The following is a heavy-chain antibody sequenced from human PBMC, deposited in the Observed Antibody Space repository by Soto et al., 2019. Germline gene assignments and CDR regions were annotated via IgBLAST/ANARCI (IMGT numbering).Heavy chain of an antibody. D-gene: IGHD3-16*01. CDR2: IIPVFDKA. V-gene: IGHV1-69*01. CDR1: GGSFGSSA. CDR3: ARLRRDWGDAFDL. Sequence: QVQLVQSGADVKKPGSSVKVSCKTSGGSFGSSAISWVRQAPAQGLEWMGEIIPVFDKANYAQNFQGRLTITADELTGTVFMELSSLRSVDTAVYFCARLRRDWGDAFDLWGLGTFVTVSS. J-gene: IGHJ3*01.